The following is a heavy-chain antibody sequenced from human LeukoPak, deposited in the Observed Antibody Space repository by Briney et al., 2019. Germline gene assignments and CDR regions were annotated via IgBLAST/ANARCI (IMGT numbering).Heavy chain of an antibody. Sequence: ASVKVSCKASGYTFTSYYMHWVRQAPGQGLEWMGIINPSGGSTSYAQKFQGRVTMTRDTSTSTVYMELSSLRSEDTAVYYCARGARITMVRGVITKEDWFDPWGQGTLVTVSS. CDR1: GYTFTSYY. J-gene: IGHJ5*02. CDR2: INPSGGST. D-gene: IGHD3-10*01. V-gene: IGHV1-46*01. CDR3: ARGARITMVRGVITKEDWFDP.